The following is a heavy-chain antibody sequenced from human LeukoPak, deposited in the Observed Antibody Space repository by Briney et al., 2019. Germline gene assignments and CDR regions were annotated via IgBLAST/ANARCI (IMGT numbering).Heavy chain of an antibody. D-gene: IGHD6-6*01. Sequence: QSGGSLRLSCAASGFTFSSYEMNWVRQAPGKGLEWVSYISSSGSTIYYADSVKGRFTISRDNAKNSLYLQMNSLRAEDTAVYYCARVSSSGYYYYYYMDVWGKGTTVTVSS. CDR3: ARVSSSGYYYYYYMDV. J-gene: IGHJ6*03. CDR2: ISSSGSTI. V-gene: IGHV3-48*03. CDR1: GFTFSSYE.